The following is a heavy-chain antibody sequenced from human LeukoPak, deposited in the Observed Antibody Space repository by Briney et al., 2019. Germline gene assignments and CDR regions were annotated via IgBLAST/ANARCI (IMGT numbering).Heavy chain of an antibody. V-gene: IGHV1-69*13. J-gene: IGHJ4*02. D-gene: IGHD6-19*01. Sequence: PGASVKVSCKASGGTFSSYAISWVRQAPGQGLEWMGGIIPIFVTPNYAQKFQGRVTITADESTSTAYMELSSLRSEDTAVYYCAREGYSNGWYRYWGQGTLVTVSS. CDR3: AREGYSNGWYRY. CDR1: GGTFSSYA. CDR2: IIPIFVTP.